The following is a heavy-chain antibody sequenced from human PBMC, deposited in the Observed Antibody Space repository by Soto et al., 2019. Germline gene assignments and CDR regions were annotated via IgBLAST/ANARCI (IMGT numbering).Heavy chain of an antibody. CDR2: ISSSSSYI. CDR3: ARDLSAVAAVLGYYYYYGMDV. V-gene: IGHV3-21*04. Sequence: PGGSLRLSCADSEFTFSGYSMNWVRQAPGKGLERVSSISSSSSYIYYADSVKGRFTISRDNAKNSLYLQMNSLRAEDTAVYYCARDLSAVAAVLGYYYYYGMDVWGQGTTVTVSS. CDR1: EFTFSGYS. D-gene: IGHD6-19*01. J-gene: IGHJ6*02.